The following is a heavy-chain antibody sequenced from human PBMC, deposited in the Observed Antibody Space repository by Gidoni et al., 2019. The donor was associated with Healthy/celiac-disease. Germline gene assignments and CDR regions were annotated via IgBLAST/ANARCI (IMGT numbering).Heavy chain of an antibody. D-gene: IGHD5-18*01. V-gene: IGHV4-59*01. J-gene: IGHJ6*02. CDR2: IYYSGST. CDR1: GGSISSFY. Sequence: QVQLQESGPGLVKPSATLSLPCTVPGGSISSFYWSWLRQPPGKGLEWIGYIYYSGSTNYNPSLKSRVTISVDTSKNQFSLKLSSVTAADTAVYYCARGGYSYGYNFGDYYYYYGMDVWGQGTTVTVSS. CDR3: ARGGYSYGYNFGDYYYYYGMDV.